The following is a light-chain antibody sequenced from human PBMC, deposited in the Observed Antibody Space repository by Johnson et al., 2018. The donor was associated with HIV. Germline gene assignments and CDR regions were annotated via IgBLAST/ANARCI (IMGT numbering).Light chain of an antibody. Sequence: QSVLTQPPSVSAAPGQKVTISCSGSSSNIGNNYVSWYQQLPGTAPKLLIYDTNKRPSGIPDRFSGSKSGTSATLGITGLQTGDEADYYCGTWDSSLSAGGVFGTGTEVTVL. CDR2: DTN. CDR1: SSNIGNNY. CDR3: GTWDSSLSAGGV. V-gene: IGLV1-51*01. J-gene: IGLJ1*01.